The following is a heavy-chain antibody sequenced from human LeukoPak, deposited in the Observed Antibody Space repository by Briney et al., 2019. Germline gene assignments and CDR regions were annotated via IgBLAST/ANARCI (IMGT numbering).Heavy chain of an antibody. CDR2: ISGSGGST. D-gene: IGHD4-17*01. CDR1: GFTFSSYA. CDR3: ARVVTTVTPGDYYYYGMDV. Sequence: GGSLRLSCAASGFTFSSYAMSWVRQAPGKGLEWVSAISGSGGSTYYADSVKGRFTISRDNSKNTLYLQMNSLRAEDTAVYYCARVVTTVTPGDYYYYGMDVWGQGTTVTVSS. V-gene: IGHV3-23*01. J-gene: IGHJ6*02.